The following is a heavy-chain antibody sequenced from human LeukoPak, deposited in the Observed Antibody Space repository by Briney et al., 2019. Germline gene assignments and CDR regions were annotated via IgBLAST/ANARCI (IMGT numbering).Heavy chain of an antibody. Sequence: GGSLRLSCAASGFTFSSYAMHWVRQAPGKVLEWVAVISYDVSNKYYADSVKGRFTISRDNSKNTLYLQMNSLRAEDTAVYYCARWGGQYDFWSGYYSFDYWGQGALVTVSS. CDR3: ARWGGQYDFWSGYYSFDY. CDR2: ISYDVSNK. CDR1: GFTFSSYA. J-gene: IGHJ4*02. D-gene: IGHD3-3*01. V-gene: IGHV3-30*04.